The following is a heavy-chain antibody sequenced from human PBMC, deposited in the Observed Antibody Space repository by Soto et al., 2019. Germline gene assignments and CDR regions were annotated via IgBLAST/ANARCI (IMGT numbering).Heavy chain of an antibody. V-gene: IGHV1-46*01. Sequence: ASVKVSCKASGYTFTSYYMHWVRQAPGQGLEWMGIINPSGGSTSYAQKFQGRVTITRDTSASTAYMELRSLRSDDTAVYYCARGVGAYPNWFDPWGQGTLVTVSS. D-gene: IGHD1-26*01. CDR3: ARGVGAYPNWFDP. CDR1: GYTFTSYY. J-gene: IGHJ5*02. CDR2: INPSGGST.